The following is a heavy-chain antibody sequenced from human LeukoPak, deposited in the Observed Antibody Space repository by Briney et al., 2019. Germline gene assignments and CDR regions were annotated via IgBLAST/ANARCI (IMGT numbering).Heavy chain of an antibody. CDR2: IDPCGRST. J-gene: IGHJ4*02. CDR1: GYIFTNYY. D-gene: IGHD3-10*01. V-gene: IGHV1-46*01. Sequence: ASVKVSRKASGYIFTNYYMHWVRQAPGQELEWMGTIDPCGRSTNSAHKFQGRVAMTSDTSTRTIYMALSSLTSEDTAVYYCARDHGSAYYRAPRHWGQGTLVTVSS. CDR3: ARDHGSAYYRAPRH.